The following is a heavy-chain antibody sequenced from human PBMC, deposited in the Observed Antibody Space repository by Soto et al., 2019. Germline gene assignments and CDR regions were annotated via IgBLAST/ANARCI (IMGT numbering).Heavy chain of an antibody. CDR1: SGSISSSNW. Sequence: QVQLQESGPGLVKPSGTLSLTCAVSSGSISSSNWWSWHRHPPGKGLKWIGETYHSGSTNYNPSLKSRYTISFDKSEIHSSLKLGSVAAEDTAVYYCARASGGLEDPMDYWGQGTLVTVSS. D-gene: IGHD3-16*01. CDR3: ARASGGLEDPMDY. V-gene: IGHV4-4*02. J-gene: IGHJ4*02. CDR2: TYHSGST.